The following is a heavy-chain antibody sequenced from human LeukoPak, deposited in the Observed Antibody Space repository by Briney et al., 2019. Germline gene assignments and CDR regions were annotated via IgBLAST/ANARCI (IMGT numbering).Heavy chain of an antibody. V-gene: IGHV1-2*02. Sequence: ASVKVSFKTSGYTFTGYYMHWVRQAPGQGLEWMGWINPNSGGTNYAQKFQGRVTMTRDTSISTAYMELSRLRSDDTAVYYCARGKYYDFWSGYSTTFDPWGQGTLVTVSS. CDR2: INPNSGGT. CDR3: ARGKYYDFWSGYSTTFDP. D-gene: IGHD3-3*01. CDR1: GYTFTGYY. J-gene: IGHJ5*02.